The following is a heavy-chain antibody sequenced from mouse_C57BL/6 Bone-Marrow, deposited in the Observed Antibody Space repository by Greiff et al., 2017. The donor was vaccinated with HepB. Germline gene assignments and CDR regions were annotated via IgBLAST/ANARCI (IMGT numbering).Heavy chain of an antibody. Sequence: EVQLVESGGGLVQPGGSMKLSCVASGFTFSNYWMNWVRQSPEKGLEWVAQIRLKSDNYATHYAESVKGRFTISRDDSKSSVYLQMNNLRAEDTGIYYCTPLTGKDAMDYWGQGTSVTVSS. D-gene: IGHD4-1*01. J-gene: IGHJ4*01. CDR2: IRLKSDNYAT. V-gene: IGHV6-3*01. CDR1: GFTFSNYW. CDR3: TPLTGKDAMDY.